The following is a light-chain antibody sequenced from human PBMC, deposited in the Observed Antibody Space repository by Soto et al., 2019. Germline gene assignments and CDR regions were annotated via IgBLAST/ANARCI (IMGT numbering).Light chain of an antibody. V-gene: IGKV3-20*01. J-gene: IGKJ1*01. Sequence: EIVMTQSPATLSVSPGEIVSLSCSASQSIYDKLAWYQQKPGQTPRLLIDGASSRASGIPDRFSGSGSGTDFTLTISRLEPEDFAVYYCQQYVGLPPKFGQGTKVDIK. CDR3: QQYVGLPPK. CDR1: QSIYDK. CDR2: GAS.